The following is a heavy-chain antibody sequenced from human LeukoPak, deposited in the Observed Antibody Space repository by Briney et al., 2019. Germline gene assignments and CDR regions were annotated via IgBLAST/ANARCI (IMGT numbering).Heavy chain of an antibody. CDR3: AKDHPGGDGYSYGFDY. CDR2: ISWNSGSI. D-gene: IGHD5-18*01. J-gene: IGHJ4*02. V-gene: IGHV3-9*01. Sequence: GGSLRLSCAASGFTFDDYAMHWVRQAPGKGLEWVSGISWNSGSIGYADSVKGRFTISRDNAKNSLYLQMNSLRAEDTASYYCAKDHPGGDGYSYGFDYWGQGALVTVSS. CDR1: GFTFDDYA.